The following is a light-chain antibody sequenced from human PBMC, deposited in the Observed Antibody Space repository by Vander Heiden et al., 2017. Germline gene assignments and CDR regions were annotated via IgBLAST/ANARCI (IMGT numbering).Light chain of an antibody. CDR2: GAS. CDR3: QQYNNSPAIT. Sequence: EIVMPQSPATLSVSPGERATLSCRASQSVSSNLAWYQQKPCQSPRLLIYGASTRATVIPARFSGSGSGTEFTLTISSLQSEDFAVYYCQQYNNSPAITFGQGTRLEIK. V-gene: IGKV3D-15*01. J-gene: IGKJ5*01. CDR1: QSVSSN.